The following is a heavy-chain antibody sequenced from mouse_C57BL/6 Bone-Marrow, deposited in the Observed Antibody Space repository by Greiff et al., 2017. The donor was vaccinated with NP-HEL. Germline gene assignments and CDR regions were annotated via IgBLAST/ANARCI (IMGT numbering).Heavy chain of an antibody. CDR3: ARREPIYYSNYLYYFDY. CDR2: IHPNSGST. Sequence: QVQLQQPGAELVKPGASVKLSCKASGYTFTSYWMHWVKQRPGQGLEWIGMIHPNSGSTNYNEKFKSKATLTVDKSSSTAYMQLSSLTSEDSAVYYCARREPIYYSNYLYYFDYWGQGTTLTVSS. V-gene: IGHV1-64*01. CDR1: GYTFTSYW. J-gene: IGHJ2*01. D-gene: IGHD2-5*01.